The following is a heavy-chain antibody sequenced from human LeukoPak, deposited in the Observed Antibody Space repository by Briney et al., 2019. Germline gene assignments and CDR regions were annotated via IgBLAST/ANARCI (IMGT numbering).Heavy chain of an antibody. D-gene: IGHD3-10*01. CDR1: GGSISSYY. V-gene: IGHV4-59*08. J-gene: IGHJ4*02. Sequence: SETLSLTCTVSGGSISSYYWSWIRHTPGKELEWIGYIYYSGSTNYNPSLKSRVTISVDTSKNQFSLKLSSVTAADTAVYYCARHEVTMVRGVIIPKPPGYWGQGTLVTVSS. CDR2: IYYSGST. CDR3: ARHEVTMVRGVIIPKPPGY.